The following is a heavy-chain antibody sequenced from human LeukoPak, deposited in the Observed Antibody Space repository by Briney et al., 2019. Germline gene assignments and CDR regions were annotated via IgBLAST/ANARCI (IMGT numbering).Heavy chain of an antibody. CDR3: ASTKEDTAMAPFDY. Sequence: GGPLRLSCAASGFTVSDNYMSWVRQAPGKGLEWVSVIYSGGSTYYADSVKGRFTISRDNSKNTLYLQMNSLEAEDTAVYYYASTKEDTAMAPFDYWGQGTLVTVSS. J-gene: IGHJ4*02. CDR2: IYSGGST. D-gene: IGHD5-18*01. CDR1: GFTVSDNY. V-gene: IGHV3-66*01.